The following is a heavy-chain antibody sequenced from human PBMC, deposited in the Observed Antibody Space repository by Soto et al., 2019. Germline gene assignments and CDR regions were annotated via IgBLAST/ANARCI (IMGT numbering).Heavy chain of an antibody. D-gene: IGHD3-10*01. CDR2: ISAYNGNT. V-gene: IGHV1-18*01. CDR1: GYTFTSYG. Sequence: ASVKVSCKASGYTFTSYGISWVRQAPGQGLEWMGWISAYNGNTNYAQKLQGRVTMTTDTSTSTAYMELRSLRSDDTAVYYCARATGSGRSRTHFDYWGQGTLVTVSS. CDR3: ARATGSGRSRTHFDY. J-gene: IGHJ4*02.